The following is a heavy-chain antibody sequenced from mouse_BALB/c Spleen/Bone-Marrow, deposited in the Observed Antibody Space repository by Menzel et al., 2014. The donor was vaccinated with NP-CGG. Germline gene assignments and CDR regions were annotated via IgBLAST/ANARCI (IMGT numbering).Heavy chain of an antibody. Sequence: QVQLQQSGAELVRPGASVKLSCKASGYTFTSYWINWVKQRPGQGLEWIGNIYPSDSYTNYNQKFKDKATLTVDKSSSTAYMQLSSPTSEDSAVYYCTRRGTGNAMDYWGQEPQSPSPQ. V-gene: IGHV1-69*02. CDR3: TRRGTGNAMDY. CDR1: GYTFTSYW. D-gene: IGHD3-3*01. J-gene: IGHJ4*01. CDR2: IYPSDSYT.